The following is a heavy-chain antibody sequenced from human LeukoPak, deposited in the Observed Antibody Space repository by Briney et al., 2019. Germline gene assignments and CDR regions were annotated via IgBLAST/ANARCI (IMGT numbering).Heavy chain of an antibody. CDR2: ISGSSSYI. J-gene: IGHJ4*02. Sequence: GGSLRLSCAASGFTFSSYSVNWVRQAPGKGLEWVSSISGSSSYIDYADSVKGRFTISRDNAKNSLYLQMNSLRAEDTAVYYCASVEHSSSWYVYWGQGTLVTVSS. CDR3: ASVEHSSSWYVY. V-gene: IGHV3-21*04. D-gene: IGHD6-13*01. CDR1: GFTFSSYS.